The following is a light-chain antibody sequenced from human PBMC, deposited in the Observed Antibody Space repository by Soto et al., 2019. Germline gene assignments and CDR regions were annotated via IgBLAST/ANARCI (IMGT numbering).Light chain of an antibody. J-gene: IGKJ1*01. V-gene: IGKV3-20*01. CDR2: GAS. Sequence: EIVLTQSPGTLSLSPGERATLSCRASQSVSSSYLAWYQQKPGQAPRLLIYGASSRATGIPDRFRGSGSGTDITLTITRLEPEDFAVYYCQHYGSAPWTFGQGTKVEIK. CDR1: QSVSSSY. CDR3: QHYGSAPWT.